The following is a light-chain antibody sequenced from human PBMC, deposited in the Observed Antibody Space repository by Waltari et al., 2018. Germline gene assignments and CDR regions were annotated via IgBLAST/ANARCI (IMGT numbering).Light chain of an antibody. CDR1: ILRTYC. CDR2: GKN. CDR3: SSRELSGHVV. Sequence: SSDLTQDPDVSVALGQTVSITFQGEILRTYCGNWCRQKPGQAPELVIYGKNNRPSGIPDRFSASSSENTASLIITGAQAEDEADYYCSSRELSGHVVFGGGTRLTVL. V-gene: IGLV3-19*01. J-gene: IGLJ2*01.